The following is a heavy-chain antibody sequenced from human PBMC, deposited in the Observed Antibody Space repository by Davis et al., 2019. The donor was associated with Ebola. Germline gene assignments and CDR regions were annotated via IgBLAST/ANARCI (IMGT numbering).Heavy chain of an antibody. CDR1: GFTFSSYW. Sequence: PGGSLRLSCAASGFTFSSYWMIWVRQAPGKGLEWVAYIKQDGSEKYYVDSVKGRFTISRGNAKNSLYLQMNSLRAEDTAVYYCARGVDRAFDIWGQGTMVTVSS. V-gene: IGHV3-7*03. CDR3: ARGVDRAFDI. CDR2: IKQDGSEK. J-gene: IGHJ3*02.